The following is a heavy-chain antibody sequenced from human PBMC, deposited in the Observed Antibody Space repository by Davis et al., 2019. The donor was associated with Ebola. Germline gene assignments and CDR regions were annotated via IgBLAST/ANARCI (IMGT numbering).Heavy chain of an antibody. J-gene: IGHJ4*02. V-gene: IGHV3-7*03. Sequence: GESPKTPRTAPGFPYSSYWIPSVRHAPGQGLERVAAISPVGRVKNYVDSMKGRFTISRDNAQSSFYLQMHSLRADDTAVYYCARGPVTRDAYRYWGQGTRVTVSS. CDR1: GFPYSSYW. CDR2: ISPVGRVK. D-gene: IGHD5-24*01. CDR3: ARGPVTRDAYRY.